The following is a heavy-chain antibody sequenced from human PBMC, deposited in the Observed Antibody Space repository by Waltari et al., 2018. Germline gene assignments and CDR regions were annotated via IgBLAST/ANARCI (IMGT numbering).Heavy chain of an antibody. J-gene: IGHJ6*02. D-gene: IGHD2-15*01. CDR2: IIPIFGTA. CDR1: GGSISSSS. CDR3: ARDAGYCSGGSCYPQDYYYGMDV. V-gene: IGHV1-69*01. Sequence: QLQLQESGPGLVKPSETLSLTCTVSGGSISSSSYYWGWIRQPPGEGLEWMGGIIPIFGTANYAQKFQGRVTITTDESTSTAYMELSSLRSEDTAVYYCARDAGYCSGGSCYPQDYYYGMDVWGQGTTVTVSS.